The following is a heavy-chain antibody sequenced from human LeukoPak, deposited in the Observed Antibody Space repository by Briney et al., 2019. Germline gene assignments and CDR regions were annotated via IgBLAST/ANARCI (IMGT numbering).Heavy chain of an antibody. Sequence: GGSLRLSCAASGFTFNRFAFHWVRQAPGKGLEWVAAVSYDGSEKYYVDSVKGRFTISIDNSKNSVFLQMNSLRDEDTAIYYCARDPGAMIQGALDHWGQGTLVTVSS. CDR1: GFTFNRFA. V-gene: IGHV3-30-3*01. J-gene: IGHJ4*02. CDR2: VSYDGSEK. D-gene: IGHD5-12*01. CDR3: ARDPGAMIQGALDH.